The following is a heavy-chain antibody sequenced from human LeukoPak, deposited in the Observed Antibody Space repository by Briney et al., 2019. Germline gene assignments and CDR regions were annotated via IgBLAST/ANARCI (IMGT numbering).Heavy chain of an antibody. J-gene: IGHJ4*02. Sequence: GESLQISCQGSGYSFTSYWIGWVRQMPGKGLEWMGIIYPGDSDTRYSPSFQGQVTISVDKSINTASLQWSSLKASDTAMYYCARLGPLIAAADPFDYWGQGTLVTVSS. V-gene: IGHV5-51*01. CDR2: IYPGDSDT. CDR1: GYSFTSYW. CDR3: ARLGPLIAAADPFDY. D-gene: IGHD6-13*01.